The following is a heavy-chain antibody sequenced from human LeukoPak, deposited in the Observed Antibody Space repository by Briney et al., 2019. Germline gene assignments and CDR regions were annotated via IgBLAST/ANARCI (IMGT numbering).Heavy chain of an antibody. D-gene: IGHD6-13*01. CDR2: TNPNSGGT. Sequence: ASVTVSCKASGYTFTGYYMQWVRPAPGQGLEWMGWTNPNSGGTNYAPQLQGRVTMTREPSNDPVYMEPSRLSSAGPGVEFCARVSTRESPQQQLDPWGQGTLVTVSS. CDR3: ARVSTRESPQQQLDP. V-gene: IGHV1-2*02. J-gene: IGHJ5*02. CDR1: GYTFTGYY.